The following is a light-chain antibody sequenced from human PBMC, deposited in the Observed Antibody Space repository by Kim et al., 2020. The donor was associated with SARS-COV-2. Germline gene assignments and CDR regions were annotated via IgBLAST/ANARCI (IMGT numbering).Light chain of an antibody. J-gene: IGKJ1*01. Sequence: PGERATLSCRTSQSISSSYLGWYQQKPGQPPRLLIYAASSRATGIPDRFSGSGSGPDFTLTITRLAPEDFAVYYCQQYGSSLPWTFGQGTKVDIK. CDR3: QQYGSSLPWT. CDR1: QSISSSY. V-gene: IGKV3-20*01. CDR2: AAS.